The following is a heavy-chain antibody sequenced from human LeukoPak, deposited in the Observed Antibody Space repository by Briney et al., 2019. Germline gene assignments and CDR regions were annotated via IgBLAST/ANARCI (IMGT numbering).Heavy chain of an antibody. CDR1: GYTFTSYY. D-gene: IGHD2-15*01. Sequence: ASVKVSCKASGYTFTSYYMHWVRQAPGQGLEWMGIINPSGGSTSYAQKFQGRVTMTRDMSTSTVYMELSSLRSEDTAVYYCARSGYCSGGSCKGPFDYWGQGTLVTVSS. V-gene: IGHV1-46*01. CDR2: INPSGGST. CDR3: ARSGYCSGGSCKGPFDY. J-gene: IGHJ4*02.